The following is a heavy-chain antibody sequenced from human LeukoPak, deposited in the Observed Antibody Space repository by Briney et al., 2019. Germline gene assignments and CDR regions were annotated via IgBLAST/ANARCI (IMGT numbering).Heavy chain of an antibody. J-gene: IGHJ4*02. D-gene: IGHD5-24*01. V-gene: IGHV4-38-2*01. CDR2: MYKSGST. CDR1: GYSISSGHY. CDR3: ARHVYGRHQLQSYHFDY. Sequence: SETLSLTCDVSGYSISSGHYWGWIRQSPGKGLEWIASMYKSGSTYFKSSLKSRVTISLDTPRNQFSLTLNSVTAADTAIYYCARHVYGRHQLQSYHFDYWGQGILVTVSS.